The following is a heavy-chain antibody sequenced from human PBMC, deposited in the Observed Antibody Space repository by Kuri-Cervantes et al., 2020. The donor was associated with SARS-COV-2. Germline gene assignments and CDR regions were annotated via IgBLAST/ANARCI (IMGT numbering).Heavy chain of an antibody. D-gene: IGHD1-26*01. CDR1: GFTFSDYN. Sequence: GGSLRLSCAASGFTFSDYNMSWIRQAPGKGLEGVSYINSSGSTIYYADSVKGRFTISRDNAKNTLYLQMNSLRVEDTAVYFCARASSGCYTEFWGQGTLVTVSS. J-gene: IGHJ4*02. CDR3: ARASSGCYTEF. CDR2: INSSGSTI. V-gene: IGHV3-11*04.